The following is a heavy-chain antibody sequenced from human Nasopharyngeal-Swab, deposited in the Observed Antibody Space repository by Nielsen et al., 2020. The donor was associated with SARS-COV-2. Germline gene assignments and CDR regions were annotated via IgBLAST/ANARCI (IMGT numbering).Heavy chain of an antibody. V-gene: IGHV3-30*18. CDR3: AKDLLYYYDSSGYPLDY. Sequence: GSLRLSCAASGFTFSSYGMHWVRQAPGKGLEWVAVISYDGSNKYYADSVKGRFTISRDNSKNTLYLQMNSLRAEDTAVYYCAKDLLYYYDSSGYPLDYWGQGTLVTVSS. J-gene: IGHJ4*02. CDR2: ISYDGSNK. CDR1: GFTFSSYG. D-gene: IGHD3-22*01.